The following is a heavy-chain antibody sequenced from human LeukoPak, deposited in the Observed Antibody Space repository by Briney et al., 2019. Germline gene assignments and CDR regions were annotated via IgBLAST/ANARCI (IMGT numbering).Heavy chain of an antibody. Sequence: GGSLRLSCAASGFIFTNYAMSWVRQAPGKGLEWVSTISDSGFSTYYADSVQGRFTISRDNSKNTLYLQMNSLRAEDTAVYYCAKDASRCSGGSCYPTDHFDYWGQGTLVTVSS. D-gene: IGHD2-15*01. CDR3: AKDASRCSGGSCYPTDHFDY. J-gene: IGHJ4*02. CDR2: ISDSGFST. V-gene: IGHV3-23*01. CDR1: GFIFTNYA.